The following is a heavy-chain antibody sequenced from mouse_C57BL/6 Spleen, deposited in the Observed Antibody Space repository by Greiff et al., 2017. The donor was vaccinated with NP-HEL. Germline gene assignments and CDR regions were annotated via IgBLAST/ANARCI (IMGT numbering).Heavy chain of an antibody. CDR2: IYPRDGST. CDR1: GYTFTSYD. CDR3: ARGVYYGNLAWFAY. V-gene: IGHV1-85*01. D-gene: IGHD2-1*01. J-gene: IGHJ3*01. Sequence: VQLHQSGPELVKPGASVKLSCKASGYTFTSYDINWVKQRPGQGLEWIGWIYPRDGSTKYNEKFKGKATLTVDTSSSTAYMELHSLTSEDSAVYFCARGVYYGNLAWFAYWGQGTLVTVSA.